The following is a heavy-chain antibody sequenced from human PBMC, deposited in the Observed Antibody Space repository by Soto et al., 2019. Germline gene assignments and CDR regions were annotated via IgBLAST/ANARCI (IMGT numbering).Heavy chain of an antibody. D-gene: IGHD3-16*01. CDR3: AKVAGGLGYFDL. Sequence: GGSLRLSCVASGFTFSDYAMTWVRQAPGKGLQWVATISATGGNIEYTDSLKGRFTISRDNSKNTLYLQLNGLTSDDTAVHYCAKVAGGLGYFDLWGRGTLVTVSS. V-gene: IGHV3-23*01. J-gene: IGHJ2*01. CDR2: ISATGGNI. CDR1: GFTFSDYA.